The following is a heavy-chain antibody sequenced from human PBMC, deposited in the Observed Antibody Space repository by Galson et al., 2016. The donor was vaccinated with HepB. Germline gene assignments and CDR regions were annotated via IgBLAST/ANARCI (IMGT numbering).Heavy chain of an antibody. V-gene: IGHV4-61*08. Sequence: SETLSLTCTVSGGSISSGGYYWSWIRQHPGEGLEWTGYIYNSGGSTSYNPSLEGRVTMSVDTSKNQFSLKLSSVSATDTAVYYCARSGITRGALGGWFDPWGQGTLVTVSS. J-gene: IGHJ5*02. CDR1: GGSISSGGYY. CDR2: IYNSGGST. CDR3: ARSGITRGALGGWFDP. D-gene: IGHD1-14*01.